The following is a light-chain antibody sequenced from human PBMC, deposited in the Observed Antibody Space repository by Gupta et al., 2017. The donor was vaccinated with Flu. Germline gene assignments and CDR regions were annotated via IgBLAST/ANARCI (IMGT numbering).Light chain of an antibody. J-gene: IGKJ1*01. CDR1: QSLVYSDGNTF. Sequence: ISCKSSQSLVYSDGNTFLHWFQQRPGQSPRLLIYLVSHRDSGVPDRFSGSGSGTDFTLKISRVEAEDVGVYFCMQGAHWPWAFGQGTKVEIK. CDR2: LVS. CDR3: MQGAHWPWA. V-gene: IGKV2-30*01.